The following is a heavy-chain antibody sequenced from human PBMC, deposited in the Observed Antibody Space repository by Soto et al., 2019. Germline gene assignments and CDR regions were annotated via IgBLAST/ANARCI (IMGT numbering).Heavy chain of an antibody. CDR1: GFIFSRYA. V-gene: IGHV3-30*04. CDR2: ISKDGSNK. CDR3: ARSRSGAVADSFDF. D-gene: IGHD3-10*01. Sequence: QVQVVESGGGVVQPGRSLRLSCAASGFIFSRYAIHWVRQAPGKGLEWLAVISKDGSNKYYLDSVKGRFTISRDNSKNTVHLEMNSLRDEDTALYYCARSRSGAVADSFDFWGQETLVTVSS. J-gene: IGHJ4*02.